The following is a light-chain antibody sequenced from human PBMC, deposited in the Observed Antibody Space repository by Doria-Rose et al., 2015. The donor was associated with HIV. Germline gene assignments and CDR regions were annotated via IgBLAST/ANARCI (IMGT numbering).Light chain of an antibody. CDR2: TAS. J-gene: IGKJ1*01. CDR3: QQYYSTPPT. Sequence: HRVTITRRASQGISDSLAWYQQKPGKAPKLLLYTASRLESDVPSKFSGSGSGTDYTLTISSLQPEDFATYYCQQYYSTPPTFGQGTKVEIK. V-gene: IGKV1-NL1*01. CDR1: QGISDS.